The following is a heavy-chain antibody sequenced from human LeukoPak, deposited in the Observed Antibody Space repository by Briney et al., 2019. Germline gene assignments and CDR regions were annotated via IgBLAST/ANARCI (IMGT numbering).Heavy chain of an antibody. CDR3: AGWYDSNGYA. CDR1: GFTFSSYP. V-gene: IGHV3-23*01. CDR2: ISDSGSNT. J-gene: IGHJ5*02. D-gene: IGHD3-22*01. Sequence: GGSLRLSCAASGFTFSSYPMSWVRQAPGKGLDWVSAISDSGSNTQYADSVKGRFTISRDNSKNTLYLQINNVRVEDTAVYYCAGWYDSNGYAWGQGTLVTVSS.